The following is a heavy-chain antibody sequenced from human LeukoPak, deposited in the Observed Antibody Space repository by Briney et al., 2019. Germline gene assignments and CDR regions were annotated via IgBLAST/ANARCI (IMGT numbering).Heavy chain of an antibody. D-gene: IGHD6-19*01. CDR2: IYHSGST. CDR3: ARARREAVTHWYFDL. V-gene: IGHV4-34*01. J-gene: IGHJ2*01. Sequence: SETLSLTCAVYGGSFSGYYWSWIRQPPGKGLEWIGEIYHSGSTNYNPSLKSRVTISVDKSKNQFSLKLSSVTAADTAVYYCARARREAVTHWYFDLWGRGTLVTVSS. CDR1: GGSFSGYY.